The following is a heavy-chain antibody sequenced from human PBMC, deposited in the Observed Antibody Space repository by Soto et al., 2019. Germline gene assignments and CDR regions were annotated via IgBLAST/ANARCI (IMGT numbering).Heavy chain of an antibody. CDR3: AHRVLRTVFGLVTTTAIYFDF. D-gene: IGHD3-3*01. CDR1: GFSLTTSGVG. V-gene: IGHV2-5*02. Sequence: QITLNESGPTVVRPTETLTLTCRFSGFSLTTSGVGVGWIRQSPGKAPEWLALIYWDDDRRYSASLKSRPTRTKDTSKNQVVLTVSDLDPTDTATYYCAHRVLRTVFGLVTTTAIYFDFWGQGTPVAVSS. CDR2: IYWDDDR. J-gene: IGHJ4*02.